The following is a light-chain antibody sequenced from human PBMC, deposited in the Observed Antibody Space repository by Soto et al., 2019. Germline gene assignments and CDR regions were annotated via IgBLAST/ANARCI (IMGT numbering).Light chain of an antibody. CDR2: DLS. J-gene: IGLJ1*01. Sequence: QSVLTQPPSVSGSPGQSVAISCTGTSSDVGNSNGVAWYQQPPGTAPTLMIYDLSTRPSGVPDRFSGSKSGNTASLTLSGLQAEDEADYYCSSYTSSSTYVFGTGTKVTVL. V-gene: IGLV2-18*02. CDR3: SSYTSSSTYV. CDR1: SSDVGNSNG.